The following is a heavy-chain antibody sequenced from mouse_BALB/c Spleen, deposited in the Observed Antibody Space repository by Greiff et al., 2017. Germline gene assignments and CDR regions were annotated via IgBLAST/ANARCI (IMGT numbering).Heavy chain of an antibody. CDR1: GYTFTSYW. CDR2: IYPGDGDT. V-gene: IGHV1-87*01. Sequence: VKVVESGAELARPGASVKLSCKASGYTFTSYWMQWVKQRPGQGLEWIGAIYPGDGDTRYTQKFKGKATLTADKSSSTAYMQLSSLASEDSAVYYCARPDFDYWGQGTTLTVSS. CDR3: ARPDFDY. J-gene: IGHJ2*01.